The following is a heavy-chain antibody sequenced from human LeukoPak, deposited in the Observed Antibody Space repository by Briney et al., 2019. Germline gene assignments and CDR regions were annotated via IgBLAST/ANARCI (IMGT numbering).Heavy chain of an antibody. CDR3: ASQGLELSYYYYYMDV. Sequence: SVKVSCKASGGTFSSYAISWVRQAPGQGLEWMGRIIPIFGTANYPQKFQGRVAITTDESTSTAYMELSSLRSEDTAVYYCASQGLELSYYYYYMDVWGKGTTVTVSS. D-gene: IGHD1-7*01. V-gene: IGHV1-69*05. J-gene: IGHJ6*03. CDR1: GGTFSSYA. CDR2: IIPIFGTA.